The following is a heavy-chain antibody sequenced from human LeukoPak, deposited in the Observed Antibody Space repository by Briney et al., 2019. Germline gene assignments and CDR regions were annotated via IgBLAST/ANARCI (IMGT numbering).Heavy chain of an antibody. CDR2: MNPNSGNT. J-gene: IGHJ6*02. CDR3: ARDEYGSGSYFLGPIYYYYYGMDV. CDR1: GYTFTSYD. V-gene: IGHV1-8*01. Sequence: ASVKVSCKASGYTFTSYDINWVRQATGQGLEWMGWMNPNSGNTGYAQKFQGRVTMNRNTSISTAYMELSSLRSEDTAVYYCARDEYGSGSYFLGPIYYYYYGMDVWGQGTTVTVSS. D-gene: IGHD3-10*01.